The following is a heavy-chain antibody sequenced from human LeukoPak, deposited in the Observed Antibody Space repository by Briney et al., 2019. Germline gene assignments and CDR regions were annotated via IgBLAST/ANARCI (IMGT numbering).Heavy chain of an antibody. Sequence: ASVKVSCKASGYTFTSYDINWVRQATGQGLEWMGWMNPNSGNTGYAQKFQGRVTMTRNTSISTAYMELSSLRSEDTAVYYCARFQDGSSWFNYYYYYGMDVWGQGTTVTVSS. CDR2: MNPNSGNT. D-gene: IGHD6-13*01. J-gene: IGHJ6*02. CDR1: GYTFTSYD. CDR3: ARFQDGSSWFNYYYYYGMDV. V-gene: IGHV1-8*01.